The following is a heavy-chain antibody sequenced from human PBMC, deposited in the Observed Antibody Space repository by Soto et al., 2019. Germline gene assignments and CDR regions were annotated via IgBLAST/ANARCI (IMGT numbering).Heavy chain of an antibody. CDR1: GYTFTSYD. D-gene: IGHD5-18*01. V-gene: IGHV1-8*03. CDR2: MNPNSGNT. CDR3: ARDPEYSYVYN. J-gene: IGHJ4*02. Sequence: ASVKVSCKASGYTFTSYDINWVRQATGQGLEWMGWMNPNSGNTGYAQKLQGRVTITRDTSASTAYMELSSLRSEDTAVYYCARDPEYSYVYNWGQGTLVTVSS.